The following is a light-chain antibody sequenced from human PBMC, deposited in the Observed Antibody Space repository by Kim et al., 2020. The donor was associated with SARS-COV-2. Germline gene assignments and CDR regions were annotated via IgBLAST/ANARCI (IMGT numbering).Light chain of an antibody. CDR3: NSRDSGDKVI. CDR1: SLRSYY. CDR2: GKN. J-gene: IGLJ2*01. V-gene: IGLV3-19*01. Sequence: VALGQTVRITCQGDSLRSYYATWYQQKPGQAPILVIYGKNNRPSGIPDRFSGCSSGNTASLTITGAQAEDEADYYCNSRDSGDKVIFGGGTQLTVL.